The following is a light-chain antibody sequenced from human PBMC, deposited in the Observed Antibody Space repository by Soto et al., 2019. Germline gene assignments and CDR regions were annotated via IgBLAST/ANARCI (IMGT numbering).Light chain of an antibody. V-gene: IGKV1-9*01. Sequence: DIQLTQSPSSLSASVGDRVTITCRGSQGVSKYLNWYHQKPGRVPELLISAASILQSGVPSRFGGSGSGTEFTLTISSLQPEDFATYYCQQLHAYPLTFGGGTKVDIK. J-gene: IGKJ4*01. CDR2: AAS. CDR1: QGVSKY. CDR3: QQLHAYPLT.